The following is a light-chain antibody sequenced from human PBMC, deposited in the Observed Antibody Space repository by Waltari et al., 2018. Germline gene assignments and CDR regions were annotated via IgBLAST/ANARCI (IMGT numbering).Light chain of an antibody. Sequence: EVVMTQSPATLSASPGERVTLSCRASQSGSGNLAWYQQKPGQAPRLLIRGASTRATGIPARFSGSGSGTEFTVTISSLQSEDFAVYYCQQYNNWPWTFGQGTRVDIK. CDR2: GAS. J-gene: IGKJ1*01. V-gene: IGKV3-15*01. CDR3: QQYNNWPWT. CDR1: QSGSGN.